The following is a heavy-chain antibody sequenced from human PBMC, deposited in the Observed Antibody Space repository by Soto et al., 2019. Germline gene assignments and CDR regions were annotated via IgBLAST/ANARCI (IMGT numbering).Heavy chain of an antibody. V-gene: IGHV1-18*01. J-gene: IGHJ6*02. Sequence: QVQLVQSGAEVKKPGASVKVSCKASGYTFTSYGISWVRQAPGQGLEWMGWISAYNGNTNYAQKLQGRVTMTTDTSTSTAYMELRSLRSVDTAVYYCASDGALGENYYYYGMDVWGQGTMVTVSS. CDR1: GYTFTSYG. D-gene: IGHD3-16*01. CDR3: ASDGALGENYYYYGMDV. CDR2: ISAYNGNT.